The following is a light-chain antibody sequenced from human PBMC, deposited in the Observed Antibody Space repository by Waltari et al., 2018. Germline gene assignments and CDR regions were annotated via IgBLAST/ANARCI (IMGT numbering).Light chain of an antibody. CDR3: QQSFSSPWT. CDR1: EDVSTW. J-gene: IGKJ1*01. Sequence: DIQMTQSPSSVSASVGDRVTITCRASEDVSTWLAWYQQKPGKVPQLLIFAASVLRTGVSSRFSGSASGTDFTLTVTNLQPDDFAVYFCQQSFSSPWTFGQGTRV. V-gene: IGKV1-12*01. CDR2: AAS.